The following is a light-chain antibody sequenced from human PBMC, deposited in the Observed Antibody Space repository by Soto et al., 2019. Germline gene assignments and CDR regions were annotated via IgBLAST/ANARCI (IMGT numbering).Light chain of an antibody. J-gene: IGKJ2*01. Sequence: ELGLTQSPGTLSLSPGERATLSCRASQSVSSSYLAWYQQKPGQAPRLLIYGASSRATGIPDRFSGSGSGTHFTLTVSRLEPEDVAVCYCQQYGISSYTFGQGTKLEIK. CDR3: QQYGISSYT. V-gene: IGKV3-20*01. CDR2: GAS. CDR1: QSVSSSY.